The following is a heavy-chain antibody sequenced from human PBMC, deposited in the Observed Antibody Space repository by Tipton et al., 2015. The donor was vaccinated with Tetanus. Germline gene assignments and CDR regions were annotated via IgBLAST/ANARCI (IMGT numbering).Heavy chain of an antibody. V-gene: IGHV4-31*11. CDR3: ARDQLGYSDRDALDV. CDR2: IQNTGNT. D-gene: IGHD6-13*01. CDR1: GASFRLGGYF. Sequence: TLSLTCDVSGASFRLGGYFWSWVRQHPGRGLEWIGNIQNTGNTHYNPSVESRASISLDPSTNQFYMRLRSVTVADPAVYYCARDQLGYSDRDALDVWGRGTMVTVSS. J-gene: IGHJ3*01.